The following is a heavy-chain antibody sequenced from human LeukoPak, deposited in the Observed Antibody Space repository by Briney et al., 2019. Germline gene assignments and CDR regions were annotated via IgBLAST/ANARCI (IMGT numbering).Heavy chain of an antibody. V-gene: IGHV1-8*01. D-gene: IGHD5-24*01. CDR2: MNPNSGNT. CDR1: GYTFTSYD. J-gene: IGHJ4*02. CDR3: ARETRVRWTDY. Sequence: ASVKVSCKASGYTFTSYDINWVRQATGQGLEWMGWMNPNSGNTGYAQKFQGRVTMTRNTSISTAYMELSSLRAEDTAVYYCARETRVRWTDYWGQGILVTVSS.